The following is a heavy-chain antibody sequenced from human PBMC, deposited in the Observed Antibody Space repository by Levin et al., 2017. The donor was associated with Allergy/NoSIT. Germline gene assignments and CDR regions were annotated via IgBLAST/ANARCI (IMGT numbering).Heavy chain of an antibody. CDR1: GGSISSSSYY. CDR3: ARLVVRGVSLPNFDY. J-gene: IGHJ4*02. CDR2: IYYSGST. V-gene: IGHV4-39*01. D-gene: IGHD3-10*01. Sequence: SQTLSLTCTVSGGSISSSSYYWGWIRQPPGKGLEWIGSIYYSGSTYYNPSLKSPVTISVDTSKNQFSLKLSSVTAAGTAVYYGARLVVRGVSLPNFDYWGQGTLVTVSS.